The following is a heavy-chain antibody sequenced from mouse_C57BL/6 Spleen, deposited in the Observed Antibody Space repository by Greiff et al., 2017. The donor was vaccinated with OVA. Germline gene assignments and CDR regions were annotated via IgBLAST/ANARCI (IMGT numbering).Heavy chain of an antibody. V-gene: IGHV1-15*01. CDR3: TRYGLAGGYVDFDY. D-gene: IGHD1-1*02. Sequence: VQLQQSGAELVRPGASVTLSCKASGYTFTDYEMHWVKQTPVHGLEWIGAIDPETGGTAYNQKFEGKAILTADKSSSTAYMELRSLTSEDSAVYYCTRYGLAGGYVDFDYWGQGTTLTVSS. J-gene: IGHJ2*01. CDR2: IDPETGGT. CDR1: GYTFTDYE.